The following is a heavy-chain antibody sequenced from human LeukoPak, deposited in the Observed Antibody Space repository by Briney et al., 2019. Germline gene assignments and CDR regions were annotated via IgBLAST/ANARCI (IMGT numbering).Heavy chain of an antibody. CDR2: ISGDEIWT. CDR3: TREYISGPRQTDAFDI. CDR1: GFTLGNHW. D-gene: IGHD3-22*01. V-gene: IGHV3-74*01. J-gene: IGHJ3*02. Sequence: GGSLRLSCVASGFTLGNHWMHWVRQAPGKGLVWVSRISGDEIWTSYADSVKGRFTISRDNAKDTLYLQMNGLRTEDTAVYYCTREYISGPRQTDAFDIWGRGTMVTVSP.